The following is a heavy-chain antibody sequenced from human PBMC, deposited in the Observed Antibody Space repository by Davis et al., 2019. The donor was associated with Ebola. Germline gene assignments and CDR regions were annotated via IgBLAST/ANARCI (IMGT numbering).Heavy chain of an antibody. CDR3: ASLTELGY. V-gene: IGHV1-69*10. J-gene: IGHJ4*02. D-gene: IGHD7-27*01. CDR1: GGTLSNYL. CDR2: IIPILGIA. Sequence: SVKVSCKTSGGTLSNYLISWVRQAPGQGLEWMGGIIPILGIASYAQNFQGRLTITADESTSPAFMDLSSLRSDDTAVYYCASLTELGYWGQGTPVTVSS.